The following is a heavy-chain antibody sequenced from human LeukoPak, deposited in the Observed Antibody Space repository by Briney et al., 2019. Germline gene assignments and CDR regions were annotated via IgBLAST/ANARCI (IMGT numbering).Heavy chain of an antibody. CDR3: ARARGYNFDY. Sequence: GGSLRLSCAASGFTFRNYDIPWVRHTTGKGLEWVSGIGTAGDTFYPGSVKGRFTISRDNAKNSMYLQMNSLRVGDTAVYYCARARGYNFDYWGQGTLVTVSS. J-gene: IGHJ4*02. CDR1: GFTFRNYD. V-gene: IGHV3-13*01. CDR2: IGTAGDT. D-gene: IGHD5-18*01.